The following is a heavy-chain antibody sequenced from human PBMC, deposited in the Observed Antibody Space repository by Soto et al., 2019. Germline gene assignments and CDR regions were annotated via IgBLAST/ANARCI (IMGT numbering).Heavy chain of an antibody. J-gene: IGHJ4*02. V-gene: IGHV3-30*03. D-gene: IGHD2-15*01. CDR3: RVAVSH. CDR1: GFNFSSYG. Sequence: QVQLVESGGGVVQPGRSLRLSCAASGFNFSSYGMHWVRQAPGTGLELVVLMSYDGSKKYYTESVKGRFTIYRDTSKNSLYLQMNSVRAEDTAVYYCRVAVSHWGQGTLVTVSS. CDR2: MSYDGSKK.